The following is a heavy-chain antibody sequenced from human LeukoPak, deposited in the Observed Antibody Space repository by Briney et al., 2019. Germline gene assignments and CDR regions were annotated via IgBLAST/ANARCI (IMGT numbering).Heavy chain of an antibody. D-gene: IGHD5-12*01. CDR1: GFTFSSYS. V-gene: IGHV3-48*04. J-gene: IGHJ5*02. CDR2: ISSSSSNI. Sequence: GRSLRLSCAASGFTFSSYSMIWVRHAPGKGLEWVSYISSSSSNIYYAASVKGRFSISRDNAKNSLYLQMNSLGAEDTAVYYCARDSGYGRNWFDPWGQGTLVTVSS. CDR3: ARDSGYGRNWFDP.